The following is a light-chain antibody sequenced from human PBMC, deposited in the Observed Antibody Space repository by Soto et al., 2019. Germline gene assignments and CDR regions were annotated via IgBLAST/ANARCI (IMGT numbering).Light chain of an antibody. CDR1: QSVSSNH. CDR2: GSS. CDR3: HLYGGSPPHT. J-gene: IGKJ2*01. Sequence: EIVLTQSPGTLSLSPGERATLSCRASQSVSSNHLAWYQQKPGQAPKLLIYGSSSRATGIPDRISGSGSGTDFTLTISRLEPEDFAMYFCHLYGGSPPHTFGQGTKVESK. V-gene: IGKV3-20*01.